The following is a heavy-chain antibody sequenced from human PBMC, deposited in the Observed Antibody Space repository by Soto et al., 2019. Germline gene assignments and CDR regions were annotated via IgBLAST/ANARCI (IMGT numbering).Heavy chain of an antibody. CDR1: GGSISSGGYY. CDR2: IYYSGST. CDR3: ARGGGGPFWSGGHLLDY. D-gene: IGHD3-3*01. J-gene: IGHJ4*02. V-gene: IGHV4-31*03. Sequence: QVQLQESGPGLVKPSQTLSLTCTVSGGSISSGGYYWSWIRQHPGKGLEWIGYIYYSGSTYYNPSLKGGVTLSGDKAKDPFPLKLGAGAGAGGAGYSCARGGGGPFWSGGHLLDYWGQGTLVTVSS.